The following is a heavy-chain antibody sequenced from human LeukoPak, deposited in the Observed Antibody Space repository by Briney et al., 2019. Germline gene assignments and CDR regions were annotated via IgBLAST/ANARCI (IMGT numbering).Heavy chain of an antibody. CDR2: INPNSGGT. CDR1: GYTFTGYY. Sequence: TSVKVSCKASGYTFTGYYMHWVRQAPGQGLEWMGWINPNSGGTNYAQKFQGRVTMTRDTSISTAYMELSRLRSDDTAVYYCASGYCSGGSCYPVDYWGQGTLVTVSS. J-gene: IGHJ4*02. D-gene: IGHD2-15*01. V-gene: IGHV1-2*02. CDR3: ASGYCSGGSCYPVDY.